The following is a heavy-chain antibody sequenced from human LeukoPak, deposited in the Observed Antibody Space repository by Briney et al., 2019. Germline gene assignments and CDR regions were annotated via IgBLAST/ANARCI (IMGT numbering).Heavy chain of an antibody. V-gene: IGHV3-23*01. CDR1: GFTFASFA. Sequence: PGGSLRLSCAAAGFTFASFAMSWVRQAPGKGLEWVAAINGNGRNTYYTDSVKGRFTISRDNSKNTLYLQMNSLRAEDTAVYYCAKDSRCSSITCYYFDYWGQGTLVTVSS. CDR3: AKDSRCSSITCYYFDY. CDR2: INGNGRNT. D-gene: IGHD2-2*01. J-gene: IGHJ4*02.